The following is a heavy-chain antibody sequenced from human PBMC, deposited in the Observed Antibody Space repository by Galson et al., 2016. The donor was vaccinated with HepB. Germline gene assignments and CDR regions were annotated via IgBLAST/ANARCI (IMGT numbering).Heavy chain of an antibody. J-gene: IGHJ4*02. CDR3: ARVDFWAFH. Sequence: SLRLSCAASRFNFSPYWMHWVRQDPTKGLVSVSRMNGDGTITAYADSVRGRFTISRDNAKSTLYLQMDSLRVEDTAVYYCARVDFWAFHWGQGTLVTVSS. CDR2: MNGDGTIT. V-gene: IGHV3-74*01. CDR1: RFNFSPYW. D-gene: IGHD3/OR15-3a*01.